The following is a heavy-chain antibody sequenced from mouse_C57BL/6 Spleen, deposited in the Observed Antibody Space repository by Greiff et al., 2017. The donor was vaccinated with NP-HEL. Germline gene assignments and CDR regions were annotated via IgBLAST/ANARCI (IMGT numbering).Heavy chain of an antibody. CDR3: ALYDYSFDY. D-gene: IGHD2-3*01. CDR2: IYPSDSET. Sequence: VKLQQPGAELVRPGSSVKLSCKASGYTFTSYWMDWVKQRPGQGLEWIGNIYPSDSETHYNQKFKDKATLTVDKSSSTAYMQLSSLTSEDSAVYYCALYDYSFDYWGQGTTLTVSS. V-gene: IGHV1-61*01. CDR1: GYTFTSYW. J-gene: IGHJ2*01.